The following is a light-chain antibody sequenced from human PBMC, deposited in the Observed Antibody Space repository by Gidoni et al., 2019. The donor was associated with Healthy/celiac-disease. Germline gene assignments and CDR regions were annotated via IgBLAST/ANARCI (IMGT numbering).Light chain of an antibody. CDR1: QSISSY. CDR3: QQSYSTFWT. J-gene: IGKJ1*01. CDR2: AAS. V-gene: IGKV1-39*01. Sequence: DIQMTQSPSSLSASLGDRVPITCRASQSISSYLNWYQQKPGKAPTQLIYAASSLKSGVPSRFSGSGSGTDFTLTISSLQPEDFATYYCQQSYSTFWTFGQGTKVEIK.